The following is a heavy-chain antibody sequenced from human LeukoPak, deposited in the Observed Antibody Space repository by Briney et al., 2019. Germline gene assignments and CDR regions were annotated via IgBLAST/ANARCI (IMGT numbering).Heavy chain of an antibody. D-gene: IGHD2-21*02. J-gene: IGHJ1*01. Sequence: SETLSLTCTVSGGSISTYYWSWIRQPPGKGLEWIGYIYYSGNTNYNPSLKSRVTISLDTSKNQFSLKLSSVTAADTAVYYCARMAVVTAERWAEYFQHWGQGTLVTVSS. CDR2: IYYSGNT. V-gene: IGHV4-59*08. CDR3: ARMAVVTAERWAEYFQH. CDR1: GGSISTYY.